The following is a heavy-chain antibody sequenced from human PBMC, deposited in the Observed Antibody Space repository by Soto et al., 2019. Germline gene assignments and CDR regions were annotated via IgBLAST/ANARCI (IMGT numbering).Heavy chain of an antibody. CDR3: ARQTEYSSSWYYFDY. V-gene: IGHV4-39*01. CDR1: GGSISSSSYY. J-gene: IGHJ4*02. Sequence: QLQLQESGPGLVKPSETLSLTCTVSGGSISSSSYYWGWIRQPPGKGLEWIGSIYYSGSTYYNPTLKSRVTISVDTSKNQFSPKLSSVTAADTAVYYCARQTEYSSSWYYFDYWGQGTLVTVSS. D-gene: IGHD6-13*01. CDR2: IYYSGST.